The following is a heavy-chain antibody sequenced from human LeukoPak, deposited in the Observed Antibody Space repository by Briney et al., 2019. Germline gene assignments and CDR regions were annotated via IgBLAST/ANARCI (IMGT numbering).Heavy chain of an antibody. Sequence: ASVTVSCKASGYTFTGYYMHWVRQAPGQGVEWMGWINPNSGGTNYAQKFQGRVTMTRDTSINTVYMDLSSLRSDDTAVYYCARDRMGDCATTSCYLAYWGQGTQVTVSS. J-gene: IGHJ4*02. CDR1: GYTFTGYY. CDR2: INPNSGGT. V-gene: IGHV1-2*02. D-gene: IGHD2-2*01. CDR3: ARDRMGDCATTSCYLAY.